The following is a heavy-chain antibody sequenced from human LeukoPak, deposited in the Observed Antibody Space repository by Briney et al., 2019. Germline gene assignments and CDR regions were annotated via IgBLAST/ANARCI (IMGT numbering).Heavy chain of an antibody. D-gene: IGHD4-23*01. J-gene: IGHJ3*02. CDR2: MDQDGSEN. CDR3: ARLVNNAFDI. V-gene: IGHV3-7*01. Sequence: PGGSLRLSCVASGFTFSSHWMSWVRQAPGKGLEWVTHMDQDGSENYYVDSMKGRFTISRDNAKNSLYLQMNSLRAEDTAVYYCARLVNNAFDIWGQGTMVTVSS. CDR1: GFTFSSHW.